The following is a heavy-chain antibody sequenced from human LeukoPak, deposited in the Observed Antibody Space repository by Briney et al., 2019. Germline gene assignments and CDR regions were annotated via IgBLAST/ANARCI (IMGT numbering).Heavy chain of an antibody. J-gene: IGHJ4*02. Sequence: GRSLRLSCAASGFTFSSYAMHWVRQAPGKGLEWVAVISYDGSNKYYADSVKGRFTISRDNSKNTLYLQMNSLRAEDTAVYYCAKDWCSGGSCHFDYWGQGTLVTVSS. CDR2: ISYDGSNK. CDR1: GFTFSSYA. D-gene: IGHD2-15*01. CDR3: AKDWCSGGSCHFDY. V-gene: IGHV3-30-3*01.